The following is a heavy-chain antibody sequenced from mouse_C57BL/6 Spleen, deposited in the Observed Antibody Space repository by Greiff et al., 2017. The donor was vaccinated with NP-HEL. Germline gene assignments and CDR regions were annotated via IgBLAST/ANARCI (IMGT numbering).Heavy chain of an antibody. CDR2: IDPETGGT. CDR3: TRNDYEGAWFAY. J-gene: IGHJ3*01. CDR1: GYTFTDYE. Sequence: QVQLKESGAELVRPGASVTLSCKASGYTFTDYEMHWVKQTPVHGLEWIGAIDPETGGTAYNQKFKGKAILTADKSSSTAYMELRSLTSEDSAVYYCTRNDYEGAWFAYWGQGTLVTVSA. V-gene: IGHV1-15*01. D-gene: IGHD2-4*01.